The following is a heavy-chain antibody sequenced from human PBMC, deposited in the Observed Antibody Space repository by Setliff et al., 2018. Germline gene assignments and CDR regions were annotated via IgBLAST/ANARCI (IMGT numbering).Heavy chain of an antibody. J-gene: IGHJ3*02. Sequence: SETLSLTCTVSGGSISSGGYYWSWICQHPGKGLEWIGYIYYSGSTYYNPSLKSRVTISVDTSKNQFSLKLSSVTAADTAVYYCARDPLTTTVRHAFEIWGQGTMVTVSS. CDR1: GGSISSGGYY. CDR3: ARDPLTTTVRHAFEI. D-gene: IGHD4-4*01. CDR2: IYYSGST. V-gene: IGHV4-31*03.